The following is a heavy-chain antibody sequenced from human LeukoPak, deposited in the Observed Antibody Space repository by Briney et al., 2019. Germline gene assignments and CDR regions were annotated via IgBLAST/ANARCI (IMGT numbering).Heavy chain of an antibody. CDR1: DYTFTSYG. J-gene: IGHJ4*02. Sequence: GASVKVSCKASDYTFTSYGISWVRQAPGQGLEWMGWISPYSDNTNYTQNLQGRATMTTATSTSTAYLELRSLTSADTAMYYCARGGPFPKAAARVYYFDYWGQGTLVTVAS. D-gene: IGHD6-13*01. CDR3: ARGGPFPKAAARVYYFDY. CDR2: ISPYSDNT. V-gene: IGHV1-18*01.